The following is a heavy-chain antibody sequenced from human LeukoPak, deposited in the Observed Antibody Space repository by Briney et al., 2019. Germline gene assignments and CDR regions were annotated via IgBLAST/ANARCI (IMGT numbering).Heavy chain of an antibody. V-gene: IGHV4-59*01. CDR2: IYFSGST. CDR3: ARVVGVVSATRGSSPFDP. Sequence: SETLSLTCTVPGGSISSYYWSWIRPPPGKGLEWIGYIYFSGSTNYNPSLKSRVTISVDPSKNQFSLKLSSVTAADTAVYYCARVVGVVSATRGSSPFDPWGQGTLVTVSS. D-gene: IGHD2-15*01. CDR1: GGSISSYY. J-gene: IGHJ5*02.